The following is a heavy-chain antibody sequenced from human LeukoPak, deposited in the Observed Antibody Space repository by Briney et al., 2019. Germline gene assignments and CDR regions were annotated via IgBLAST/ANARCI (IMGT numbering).Heavy chain of an antibody. CDR1: GYSISSGYY. CDR3: AREDAAPNWFDP. J-gene: IGHJ5*02. V-gene: IGHV4-38-2*02. D-gene: IGHD6-13*01. CDR2: IYHSGST. Sequence: SETLPLTYTVSGYSISSGYYRGWIRQPPGKGLEWIGSIYHSGSTYYNPSLKSRVTISVDTSKNQFSLKLSSVTAADTAVYYCAREDAAPNWFDPWGQGTLVTVSS.